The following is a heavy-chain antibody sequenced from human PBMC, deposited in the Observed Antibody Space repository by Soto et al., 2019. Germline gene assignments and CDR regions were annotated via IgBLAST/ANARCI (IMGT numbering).Heavy chain of an antibody. CDR1: GFSLSDIGVG. CDR3: ARQVELSGYAIEP. V-gene: IGHV2-5*02. CDR2: LFWDDDE. Sequence: QITLKESGPTLVKPTQTLTLTYTFSGFSLSDIGVGVGWVRQPPGKALEWLAVLFWDDDERYSPSLENRVTITKDTSENQVVLTMTRMDVVDTGTYYCARQVELSGYAIEPWGQGTVVIVSS. D-gene: IGHD5-12*01. J-gene: IGHJ1*01.